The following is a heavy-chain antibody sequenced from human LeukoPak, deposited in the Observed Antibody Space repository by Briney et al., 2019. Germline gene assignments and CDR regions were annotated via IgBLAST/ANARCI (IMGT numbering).Heavy chain of an antibody. V-gene: IGHV3-7*01. J-gene: IGHJ4*02. D-gene: IGHD6-19*01. CDR2: IRQDGSEK. CDR3: ASGSGWVFEY. Sequence: PGRSLRLSCAASGFPFSSHWLSWFRQSPGKGLEWVANIRQDGSEKYYVDSVKGRFTISRDNAKNSLYLQMNSLRAEDTAVYYCASGSGWVFEYWGQGTLVTVSS. CDR1: GFPFSSHW.